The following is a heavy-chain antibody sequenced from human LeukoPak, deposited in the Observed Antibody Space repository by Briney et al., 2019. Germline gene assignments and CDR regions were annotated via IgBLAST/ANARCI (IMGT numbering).Heavy chain of an antibody. CDR2: IYYSGST. V-gene: IGHV4-59*01. CDR3: ARSEPYYDSWSGYSYYYGMDV. CDR1: GGSISSYY. D-gene: IGHD3-3*01. J-gene: IGHJ6*02. Sequence: NPSETLSLTCTVSGGSISSYYWSWIRQPPGKGLEWIGYIYYSGSTNYNPSLKSRVTISVDTSKNQFSLKLSSVTAADTAVYYCARSEPYYDSWSGYSYYYGMDVWGQGTTVTVSS.